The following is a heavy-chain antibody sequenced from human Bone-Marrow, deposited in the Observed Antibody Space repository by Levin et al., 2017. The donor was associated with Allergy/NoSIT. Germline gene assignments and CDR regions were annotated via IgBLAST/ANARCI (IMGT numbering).Heavy chain of an antibody. CDR1: GFTFSSYG. CDR2: IWYDGSNK. D-gene: IGHD3-22*01. V-gene: IGHV3-33*01. J-gene: IGHJ4*02. CDR3: ARDKAMIVVRYYCDY. Sequence: GESLKISCAASGFTFSSYGMHWVRQAPGKGLEWVAVIWYDGSNKYYADSVKGRFTISRDNSKNTLYLQMNSLRAEDTAVYYCARDKAMIVVRYYCDYWGQGTLVTVSS.